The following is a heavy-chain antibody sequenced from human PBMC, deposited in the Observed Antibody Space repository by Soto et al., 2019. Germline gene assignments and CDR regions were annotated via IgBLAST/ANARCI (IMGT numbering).Heavy chain of an antibody. CDR3: ARVGRDSSSWSHYYYMDV. V-gene: IGHV1-18*01. D-gene: IGHD6-13*01. CDR2: ISAYNGNT. Sequence: AAVKVSCKASGYTFTSYGISWVRQAPGQGLERMGWISAYNGNTNYAQNLQGRVTMTTDTSTGTAYMELRSLRSDDTAVYYCARVGRDSSSWSHYYYMDVWGKGTTVSVSS. J-gene: IGHJ6*03. CDR1: GYTFTSYG.